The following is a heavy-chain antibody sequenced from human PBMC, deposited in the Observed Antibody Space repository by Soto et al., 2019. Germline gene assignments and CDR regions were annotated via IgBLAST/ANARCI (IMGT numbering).Heavy chain of an antibody. J-gene: IGHJ6*02. D-gene: IGHD5-18*01. CDR2: INLDGSEK. CDR1: GFTFRTYW. V-gene: IGHV3-7*05. Sequence: EVQLVESGGGLVQPVGSLRLSCAASGFTFRTYWLSWVRQVPGKGLEWVANINLDGSEKNYVDSVKGRFTISRDNARNSLYLLMSSLRAEDTAMYYCARDGSTSWYSYDYHGMDVWGQGTTVTVSS. CDR3: ARDGSTSWYSYDYHGMDV.